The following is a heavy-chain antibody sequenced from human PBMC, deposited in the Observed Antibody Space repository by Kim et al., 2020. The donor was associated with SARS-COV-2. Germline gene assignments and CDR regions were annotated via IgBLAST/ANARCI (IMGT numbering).Heavy chain of an antibody. D-gene: IGHD2-2*01. V-gene: IGHV4-4*07. CDR1: GGSISSYY. J-gene: IGHJ5*02. CDR2: IYTSGST. CDR3: ARFASLGSRGWFDP. Sequence: SETLSLTCTVSGGSISSYYWSWIRQPAGKGLEWIGRIYTSGSTNYNPSLKSRVTMSVDTSKNQFSLKLSSVTAADTAVYYCARFASLGSRGWFDPWGQGTLVTVSS.